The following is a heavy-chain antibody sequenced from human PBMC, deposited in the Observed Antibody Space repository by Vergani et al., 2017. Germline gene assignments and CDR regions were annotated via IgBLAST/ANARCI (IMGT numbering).Heavy chain of an antibody. D-gene: IGHD2-2*02. V-gene: IGHV3-23*04. CDR3: AKGSCSSTSCYTIPYYYYYMDV. CDR1: GFTFSSYA. CDR2: ISGSGGST. Sequence: VQLVESGGGLVQPGGSLRLSCAASGFTFSSYAMSWVRQAPGKGLEWVSAISGSGGSTYYADSVKGRFTISRDNSKNTLYLQMNSLRAEDTAVYYCAKGSCSSTSCYTIPYYYYYMDVWGKGTTVTVSS. J-gene: IGHJ6*03.